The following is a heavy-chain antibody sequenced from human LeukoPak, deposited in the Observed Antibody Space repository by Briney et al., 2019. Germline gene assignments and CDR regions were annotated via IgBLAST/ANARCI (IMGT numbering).Heavy chain of an antibody. CDR2: ISSSGSTI. V-gene: IGHV3-11*04. Sequence: GGSLRPSCAASGFTFSDYYMSWIRQAPGKRLEWVSYISSSGSTIYYADSVKGRFTISRDNAKNSLYLQMNSLRAEDTAVYYCARDVCSGGSCYSGGVCWGQGTLVTVSS. D-gene: IGHD2-15*01. CDR3: ARDVCSGGSCYSGGVC. CDR1: GFTFSDYY. J-gene: IGHJ4*02.